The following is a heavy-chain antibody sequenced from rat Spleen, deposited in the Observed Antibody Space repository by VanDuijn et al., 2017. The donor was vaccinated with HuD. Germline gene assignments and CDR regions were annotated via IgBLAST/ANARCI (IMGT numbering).Heavy chain of an antibody. J-gene: IGHJ2*01. CDR1: GFTFSNYG. V-gene: IGHV5-19*01. CDR3: ARLSSVYYSSYGYFDY. D-gene: IGHD1-2*01. Sequence: EVQLVESGGGLVQPGRSLKLSCAASGFTFSNYGMHWIRQAPGKGLEWVASITNTGTNLYYPDSVKGRFTIPRDTAQNTLYLQMDSLRSEDTATYYCARLSSVYYSSYGYFDYWGQGVMVTVSP. CDR2: ITNTGTNL.